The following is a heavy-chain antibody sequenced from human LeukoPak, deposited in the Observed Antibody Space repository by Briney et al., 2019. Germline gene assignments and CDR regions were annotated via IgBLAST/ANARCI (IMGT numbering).Heavy chain of an antibody. Sequence: SQTLSLTSTVSGASINYPYWSWIRHPPGGGLEWIGYISKTGSTDYNPSLKGRVTMSIDTSKNQFSLSLNSVTATDAAVYFCAGYQNNFALSYWGGQETFVTVSS. CDR1: GASINYPY. D-gene: IGHD2-2*01. CDR2: ISKTGST. V-gene: IGHV4-59*04. J-gene: IGHJ4*02. CDR3: AGYQNNFALSYW.